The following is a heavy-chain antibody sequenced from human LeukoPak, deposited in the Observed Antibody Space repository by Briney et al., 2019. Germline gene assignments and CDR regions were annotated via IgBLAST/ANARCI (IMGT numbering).Heavy chain of an antibody. CDR1: GFTFNSYA. D-gene: IGHD5-12*01. CDR2: ISYDGSNK. J-gene: IGHJ4*02. Sequence: GGSLRLSCAASGFTFNSYAIHWVRQAPGKGLEWVAVISYDGSNKYYADSVKGRFTISRDNSKDTLYLQLNSLRPEDTAVYYCARDQLAYSGYDTLFDYWGQGALVTVSS. V-gene: IGHV3-30*04. CDR3: ARDQLAYSGYDTLFDY.